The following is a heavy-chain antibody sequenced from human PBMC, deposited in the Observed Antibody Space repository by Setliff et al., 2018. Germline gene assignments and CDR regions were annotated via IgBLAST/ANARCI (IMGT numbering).Heavy chain of an antibody. Sequence: PSETLSLTCTVSGSSITSTSYFWHWIRQPAGKGLEWIGHIYISGGTNYNPSLKSRVTMSVGRSKNQFSLNLRSVTAADTAIYYCARLYYASRALYFDSWGQGSLVTVSS. CDR3: ARLYYASRALYFDS. V-gene: IGHV4-61*09. CDR2: IYISGGT. CDR1: GSSITSTSYF. D-gene: IGHD3-16*01. J-gene: IGHJ4*02.